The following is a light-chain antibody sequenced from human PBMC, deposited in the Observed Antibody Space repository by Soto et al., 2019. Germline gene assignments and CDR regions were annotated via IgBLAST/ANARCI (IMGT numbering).Light chain of an antibody. CDR1: QSIPSNQ. Sequence: EIVLTQSPDTLSLSPGERATLSCRASQSIPSNQLALYQEKPGQVPSLLFYDASNRATGIQDRFSGSVSGTDFTLIIDRLETEDFSVYYCQQYGNSFTFGGGTKVEIK. J-gene: IGKJ4*01. CDR2: DAS. V-gene: IGKV3-20*01. CDR3: QQYGNSFT.